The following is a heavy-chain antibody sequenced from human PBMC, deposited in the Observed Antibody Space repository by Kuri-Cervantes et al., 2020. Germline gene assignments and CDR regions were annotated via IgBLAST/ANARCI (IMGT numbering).Heavy chain of an antibody. CDR3: ARMSSSWFDP. CDR2: INHSGST. J-gene: IGHJ5*02. CDR1: GGSFSGYY. D-gene: IGHD6-13*01. V-gene: IGHV4-34*01. Sequence: SETLSLTCAVYGGSFSGYYWSWIRQPPGKGLEWIGEINHSGSTNYNPSLKSRVTISVDTSKNQFSLKLSSVTAADTAVYYCARMSSSWFDPWGQGTLVTVSS.